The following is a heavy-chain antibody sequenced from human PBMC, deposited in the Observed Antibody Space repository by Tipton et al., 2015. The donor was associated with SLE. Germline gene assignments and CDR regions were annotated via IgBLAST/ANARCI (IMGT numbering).Heavy chain of an antibody. J-gene: IGHJ6*03. CDR2: IIPMLRII. Sequence: QLVQSGAEVKKSGSSVKVSCKASGGTFSSYGISWVRQAPGQGLEWMGRIIPMLRIIDYAQKFQGRVTITADTSTSTAYMEMSSMRSEDTAVYYCARSERVYYYMDVWGKGTTVTVSS. CDR1: GGTFSSYG. CDR3: ARSERVYYYMDV. V-gene: IGHV1-69*09.